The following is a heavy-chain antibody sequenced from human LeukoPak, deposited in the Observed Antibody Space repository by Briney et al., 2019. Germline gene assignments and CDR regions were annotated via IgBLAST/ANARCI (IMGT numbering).Heavy chain of an antibody. Sequence: ASVKVSCKASGYTFTGYYMHWVRQAPGQGLEWMGWINPNSGGTNYAQKLQGRVTMTTDTSTSTAYMELRSLRSDDTAVYYCASGGYDFWSGSNYFDYWGQGTLVTVSS. J-gene: IGHJ4*02. CDR3: ASGGYDFWSGSNYFDY. D-gene: IGHD3-3*01. CDR1: GYTFTGYY. V-gene: IGHV1-2*02. CDR2: INPNSGGT.